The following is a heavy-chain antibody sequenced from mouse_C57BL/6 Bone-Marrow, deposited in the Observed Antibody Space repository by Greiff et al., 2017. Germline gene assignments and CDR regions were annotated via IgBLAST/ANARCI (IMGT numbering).Heavy chain of an antibody. V-gene: IGHV2-4*01. CDR3: AKHTTVVEWYFDV. CDR2: IWSGGSA. CDR1: GFSLTSYG. D-gene: IGHD1-1*01. Sequence: QVHVKQSGPGLVQPSQSLSITCTVSGFSLTSYGIHWVRQPPGKGLEWLGVIWSGGSADSTAALIPSLSIIKDNSKSQVFFEMNSLQADDTAIYYFAKHTTVVEWYFDVWGTGTTVTVSS. J-gene: IGHJ1*03.